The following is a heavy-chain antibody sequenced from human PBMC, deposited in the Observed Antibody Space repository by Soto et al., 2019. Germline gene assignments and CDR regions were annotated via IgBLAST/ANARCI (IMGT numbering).Heavy chain of an antibody. J-gene: IGHJ4*02. D-gene: IGHD6-13*01. CDR2: IYTSENT. CDR3: ARGVGRSSWTSFDS. CDR1: GGPISSDY. V-gene: IGHV4-4*07. Sequence: TSETLSLTCTVSGGPISSDYWSWIRQPAGKGLEWIGRIYTSENTHYNPSLRSRVSMSLATSKNQLSLNLSPVTAADTAVYYCARGVGRSSWTSFDSWGQGTLVTVS.